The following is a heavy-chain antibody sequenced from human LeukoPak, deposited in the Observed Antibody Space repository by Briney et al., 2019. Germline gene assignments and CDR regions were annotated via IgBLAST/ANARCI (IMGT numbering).Heavy chain of an antibody. CDR2: ISSSGSTI. Sequence: GGSLRLSCAASGSTFSSYEMNWVRQAPGKGLEWVSYISSSGSTIYYADSVKGRFTISRDNAKNSLYLQMNTLRAEDTAVYYCARDRLGWFDPWGQGTLVTVSS. D-gene: IGHD3-16*01. CDR1: GSTFSSYE. V-gene: IGHV3-48*03. J-gene: IGHJ5*02. CDR3: ARDRLGWFDP.